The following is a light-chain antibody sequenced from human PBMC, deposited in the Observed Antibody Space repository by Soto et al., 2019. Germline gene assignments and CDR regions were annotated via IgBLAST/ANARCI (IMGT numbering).Light chain of an antibody. J-gene: IGKJ3*01. Sequence: DIPMTQSPSSLSASVGDRVTITCRASQSISSYLNWYQQKPGKAPKLTIYAASSLQSGVPSRFSRSGSGKDFSINISSLQPEDFATYYCRQIYITPRLTFGPGTKVDIK. V-gene: IGKV1-39*01. CDR3: RQIYITPRLT. CDR2: AAS. CDR1: QSISSY.